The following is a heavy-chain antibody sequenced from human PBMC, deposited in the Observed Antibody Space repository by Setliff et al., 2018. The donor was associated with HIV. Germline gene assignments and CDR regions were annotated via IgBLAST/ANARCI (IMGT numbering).Heavy chain of an antibody. V-gene: IGHV4-39*01. CDR1: GGSISRSHLY. CDR2: IFYTGSTY. Sequence: KTSETLSLTCTVSGGSISRSHLYWGWIRQPPGKGLEWIGSIFYTGSTYYYNPSLKSRVTISVDASNNQFSLKLSSVTATDTAVYYCARSPAAEGFWGQGTLVTVS. CDR3: ARSPAAEGF. D-gene: IGHD6-13*01. J-gene: IGHJ4*02.